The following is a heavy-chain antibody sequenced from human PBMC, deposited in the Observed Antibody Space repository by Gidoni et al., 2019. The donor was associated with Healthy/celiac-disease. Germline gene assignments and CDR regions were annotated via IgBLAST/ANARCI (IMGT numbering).Heavy chain of an antibody. CDR3: ARDPLVYSFDY. CDR1: GSTFSRYW. CDR2: SNSDGSST. J-gene: IGHJ4*02. D-gene: IGHD4-4*01. V-gene: IGHV3-74*01. Sequence: DVQLVESGGVLVQPGGSLRLSCAASGSTFSRYWMHWVRQAPGKGLVWVSRSNSDGSSTSYADSVKGRFTISRENAKNTLYLQMNSLRAEDTAVYYCARDPLVYSFDYWGQGTLVTVSS.